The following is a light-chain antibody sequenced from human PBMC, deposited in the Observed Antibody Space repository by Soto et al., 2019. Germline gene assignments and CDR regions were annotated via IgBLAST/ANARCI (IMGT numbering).Light chain of an antibody. CDR3: SSYGGSNNLL. CDR1: SRDIGGYDF. Sequence: QSVLTQPPSASGSPGQSVTISCTGTSRDIGGYDFVSWYQQHPGKAPKLLIYDVIKRPSGVPDRFSGSKSGNTASLTVSGLQTDDEADYYCSSYGGSNNLLFGGGTTLTVL. V-gene: IGLV2-8*01. J-gene: IGLJ2*01. CDR2: DVI.